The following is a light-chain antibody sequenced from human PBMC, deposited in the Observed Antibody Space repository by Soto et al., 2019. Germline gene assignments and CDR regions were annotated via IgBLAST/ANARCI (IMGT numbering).Light chain of an antibody. Sequence: DIVMPQSPDSLAVSLGERATINCKSSQSVLYNSNNKNYLAWYQQKPGQPPKLLIYWASTRESGVPDRFSGSGSGTDFTLTISSLQAEDVAVYYCQQYYSPWTFGQGTKVEIK. V-gene: IGKV4-1*01. CDR1: QSVLYNSNNKNY. J-gene: IGKJ1*01. CDR3: QQYYSPWT. CDR2: WAS.